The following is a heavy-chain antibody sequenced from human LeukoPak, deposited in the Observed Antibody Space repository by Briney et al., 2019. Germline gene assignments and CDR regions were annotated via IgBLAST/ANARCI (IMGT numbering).Heavy chain of an antibody. D-gene: IGHD4-17*01. V-gene: IGHV3-23*01. Sequence: GGSLRLSCAASGFTFSSYAMSWVRQAPGKGLEWVSDISGSGGSTYYADSVKGRFTISRDNSKNTLYLQMNSLRAEDTAVYYCAKDFYGDSNYFDYWGQGTLVTVSS. CDR1: GFTFSSYA. J-gene: IGHJ4*02. CDR3: AKDFYGDSNYFDY. CDR2: ISGSGGST.